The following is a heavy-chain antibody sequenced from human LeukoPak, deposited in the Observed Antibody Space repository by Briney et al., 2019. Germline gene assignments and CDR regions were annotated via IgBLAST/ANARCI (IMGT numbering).Heavy chain of an antibody. CDR1: GFTFSSYS. CDR3: ARSQYSGYDSDYYYGMDV. D-gene: IGHD5-12*01. J-gene: IGHJ6*04. V-gene: IGHV3-21*01. CDR2: ISSSSSYI. Sequence: GSLRLSCAASGFTFSSYSMNWVRQAPGKGLEWVSSISSSSSYIYYADSVKGRFTISRDNAKNSLYLQMNSLSAEDTAVYYCARSQYSGYDSDYYYGMDVWGKGTTVTVSS.